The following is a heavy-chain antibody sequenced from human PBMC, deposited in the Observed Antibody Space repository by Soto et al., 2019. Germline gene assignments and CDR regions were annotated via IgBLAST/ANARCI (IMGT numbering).Heavy chain of an antibody. CDR3: ARDSGYDTTGYSPFDN. CDR2: INPNNGGT. V-gene: IGHV1-2*02. J-gene: IGHJ4*02. CDR1: GYTFTDYS. Sequence: ASVKVSCKTSGYTFTDYSIHWVRQAPGQGLEWMGWINPNNGGTSYAQKFQGRVTMTGGTSISTAYMELNSLRSDDTAVYYCARDSGYDTTGYSPFDNWGQGTQVTAPQ. D-gene: IGHD3-22*01.